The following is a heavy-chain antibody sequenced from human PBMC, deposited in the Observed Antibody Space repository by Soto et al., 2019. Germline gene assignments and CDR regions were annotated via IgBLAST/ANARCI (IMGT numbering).Heavy chain of an antibody. V-gene: IGHV1-69*01. J-gene: IGHJ4*02. CDR2: IIPIFGTA. Sequence: QMQLVQSGAEVKKPGSSVKVSCKASGGTFSNYAISWVRQAPGQGLEWMGGIIPIFGTANYAQKFQGRVTITADESTSTAYMELSSLRSEDTAVYYCARDKRGYNWNWFDYWGQGTLVTVSS. CDR1: GGTFSNYA. D-gene: IGHD1-7*01. CDR3: ARDKRGYNWNWFDY.